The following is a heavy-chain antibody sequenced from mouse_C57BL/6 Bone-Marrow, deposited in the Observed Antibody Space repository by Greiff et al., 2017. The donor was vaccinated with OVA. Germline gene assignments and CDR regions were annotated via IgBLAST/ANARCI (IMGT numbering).Heavy chain of an antibody. CDR1: GFTFSDYG. J-gene: IGHJ2*01. Sequence: EVMLVESGGGLVQPGGSLKLSCAASGFTFSDYGMAWVRQAPRQGPEWVAFISNLAYSIYYADTVTGRFTISRENAKNTLYLEMSSLRSEDTAMYYCARRGGNYGYFDYWGQGTTLTVSS. CDR3: ARRGGNYGYFDY. V-gene: IGHV5-15*01. CDR2: ISNLAYSI. D-gene: IGHD2-1*01.